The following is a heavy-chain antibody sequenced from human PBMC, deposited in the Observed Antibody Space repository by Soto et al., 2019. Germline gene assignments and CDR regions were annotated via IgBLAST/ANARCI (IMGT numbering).Heavy chain of an antibody. Sequence: VASVKVSCKASGYDFTAYDINWVRQASGQGLEWMGWMNPINGATGSARRFRGRVSMTRNTATGTAYLELTSLRSDDTAVYYCGRGPSPRAPAGGTPYYYAMDVWGQGTTVTVSS. D-gene: IGHD6-13*01. CDR3: GRGPSPRAPAGGTPYYYAMDV. J-gene: IGHJ6*02. CDR2: MNPINGAT. V-gene: IGHV1-8*02. CDR1: GYDFTAYD.